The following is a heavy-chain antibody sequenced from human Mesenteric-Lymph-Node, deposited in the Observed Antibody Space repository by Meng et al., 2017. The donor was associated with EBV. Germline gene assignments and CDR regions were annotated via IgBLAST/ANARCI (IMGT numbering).Heavy chain of an antibody. J-gene: IGHJ5*02. CDR1: GGALIDYH. Sequence: QVGRMQGWSGPLAPFRAPSLTCVVYGGALIDYHWTSIRQPPGKGLEWIGDINHGGRTSYNPSLKSRVTISVNTSKNEFSLKMTSVTAADTAVYYSARDRHFDPWGQGTLVTVSS. CDR2: INHGGRT. V-gene: IGHV4-34*01. CDR3: ARDRHFDP.